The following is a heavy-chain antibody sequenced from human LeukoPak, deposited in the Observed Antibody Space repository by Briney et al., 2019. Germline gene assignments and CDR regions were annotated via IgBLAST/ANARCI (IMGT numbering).Heavy chain of an antibody. D-gene: IGHD1-26*01. CDR3: ARFSSEGATNY. J-gene: IGHJ4*02. V-gene: IGHV4-34*01. CDR2: INHSGST. Sequence: SETLSLTCAVYGGSFSGYYWSWIRQPPGKGLEWIGEINHSGSTNYNPSLKSRVTISVDTSKNQFSLKLSSVTAADTAVYYCARFSSEGATNYWGQGTLVTVSS. CDR1: GGSFSGYY.